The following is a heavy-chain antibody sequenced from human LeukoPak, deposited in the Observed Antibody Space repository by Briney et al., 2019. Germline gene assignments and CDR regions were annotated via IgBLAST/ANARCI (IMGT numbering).Heavy chain of an antibody. J-gene: IGHJ3*02. Sequence: ASVKVSCKVSGYTLTELSMHWVRQAPGKGLEWMGGFDPEDGETIYAQKFQGRVTMTEDTSTDTAYMELSRLRSEDTAVYYCATRVVVITRRGAFDIWGQGTMVTVSS. V-gene: IGHV1-24*01. D-gene: IGHD3-22*01. CDR1: GYTLTELS. CDR2: FDPEDGET. CDR3: ATRVVVITRRGAFDI.